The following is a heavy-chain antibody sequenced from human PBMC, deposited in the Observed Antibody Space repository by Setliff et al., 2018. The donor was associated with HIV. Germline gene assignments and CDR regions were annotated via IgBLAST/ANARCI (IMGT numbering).Heavy chain of an antibody. J-gene: IGHJ6*03. CDR2: INYSGST. CDR3: AREGTDYYYYYMDV. CDR1: GGSISSGSYY. D-gene: IGHD1-1*01. V-gene: IGHV4-31*03. Sequence: PSETLSLTCTVSGGSISSGSYYWSWIRQHPGKGLEWIGYINYSGSTYYNPSLKSRVTISVDTSKNQFSLKLSSVTAADTAVYYCAREGTDYYYYYMDVWGKGTTVTVSS.